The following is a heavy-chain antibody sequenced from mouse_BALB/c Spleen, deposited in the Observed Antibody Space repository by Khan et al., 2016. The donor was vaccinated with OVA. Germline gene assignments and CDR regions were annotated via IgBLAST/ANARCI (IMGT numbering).Heavy chain of an antibody. J-gene: IGHJ3*01. CDR3: VRDGAYHRNDGWFAY. CDR2: INPSNGYT. D-gene: IGHD2-14*01. Sequence: QVQLKQSGAELARPGASVKMSCKASGYTFTSYTIHWIKKRPGPGLEWIGYINPSNGYTNYNQKFKDKATLTTDKSSTTAYLQLSSLTYDDSAVYNCVRDGAYHRNDGWFAYWGQGTLVTVSA. CDR1: GYTFTSYT. V-gene: IGHV1-4*01.